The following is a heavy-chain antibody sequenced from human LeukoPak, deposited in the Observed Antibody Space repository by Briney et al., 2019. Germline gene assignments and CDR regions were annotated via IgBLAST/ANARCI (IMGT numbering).Heavy chain of an antibody. D-gene: IGHD1-1*01. Sequence: GGSLRLSCAASGFTFSSYSMNWVRQAPRKGLEWVSSISSSSTYIYYADSVKGRFTISRDDAKNSLYLQMNSLRAEDTAVYYCARDHEQVVQLDAFDIWGQGTMVTVSS. CDR3: ARDHEQVVQLDAFDI. J-gene: IGHJ3*02. CDR1: GFTFSSYS. V-gene: IGHV3-21*01. CDR2: ISSSSTYI.